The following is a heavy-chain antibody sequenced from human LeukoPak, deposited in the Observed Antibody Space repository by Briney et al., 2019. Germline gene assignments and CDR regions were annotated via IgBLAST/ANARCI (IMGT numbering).Heavy chain of an antibody. CDR1: GYTLTELS. CDR2: FDPEDGET. Sequence: ASVKVSCKVSGYTLTELSMRWVRQAPGKGLEWMGGFDPEDGETIYAQKFQGRVTMTEDTSTDTAYMELSSLRSEDTAVYYCATLGTNYYGSGSYYWFDPWGQGTLVTVSS. V-gene: IGHV1-24*01. CDR3: ATLGTNYYGSGSYYWFDP. D-gene: IGHD3-10*01. J-gene: IGHJ5*02.